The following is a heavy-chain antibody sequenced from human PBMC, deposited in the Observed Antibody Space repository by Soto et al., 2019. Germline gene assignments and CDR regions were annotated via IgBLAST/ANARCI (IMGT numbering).Heavy chain of an antibody. V-gene: IGHV1-69*13. CDR1: GGTFSSYA. CDR3: ARGSVVATMGYYYYYGMDV. D-gene: IGHD5-12*01. J-gene: IGHJ6*02. CDR2: IIPIFGTV. Sequence: SVKVSCKASGGTFSSYAISWVRQAPGQGLEWMGGIIPIFGTVNYAQKFQGRVTITADESTSTAYMELSSLRSEDTAVYYCARGSVVATMGYYYYYGMDVWGQGTTVTVSS.